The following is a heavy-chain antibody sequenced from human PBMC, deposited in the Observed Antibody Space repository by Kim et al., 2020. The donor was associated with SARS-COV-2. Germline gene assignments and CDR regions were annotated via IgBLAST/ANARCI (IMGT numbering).Heavy chain of an antibody. J-gene: IGHJ5*02. CDR2: INTNTGNP. D-gene: IGHD3-22*01. Sequence: ASVKVSCKASGYTFTSYAMNWVRQAPGQGLEWMGWINTNTGNPTYTQGFTGRFVFSLDTSVSTAYLQISSLKAEDTAVYYCARAWTGPYYYDSSGYYGWFDPWGQGTLVTVSS. CDR1: GYTFTSYA. CDR3: ARAWTGPYYYDSSGYYGWFDP. V-gene: IGHV7-4-1*02.